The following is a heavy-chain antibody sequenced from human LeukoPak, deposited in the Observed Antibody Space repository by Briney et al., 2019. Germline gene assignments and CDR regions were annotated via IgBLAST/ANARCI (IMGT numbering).Heavy chain of an antibody. Sequence: SQTLSLTCGISGDSVSSNSASWNWIRQSPSRGLEWLGRKYYRSKWYNDYAESVKSRIIINPDTSKNQFSLQLNSVTPEDTAVYYCSRGSAFDIWGHGTMVTVSS. CDR3: SRGSAFDI. CDR1: GDSVSSNSAS. V-gene: IGHV6-1*01. CDR2: KYYRSKWYN. J-gene: IGHJ3*02.